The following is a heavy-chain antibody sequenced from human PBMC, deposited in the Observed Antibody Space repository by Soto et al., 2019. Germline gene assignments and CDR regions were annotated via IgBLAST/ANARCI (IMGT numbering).Heavy chain of an antibody. D-gene: IGHD3-10*02. J-gene: IGHJ6*02. Sequence: GASLKISCRASGYSFVTFWITWVRQMPGKGLELMGRIDPADSYARYSPSFEGHVTMSVDRSINTAYLHWSSLKVSDTAIYYGAKHVEDFYFGLDAWGQGTSVTVSS. V-gene: IGHV5-10-1*01. CDR2: IDPADSYA. CDR1: GYSFVTFW. CDR3: AKHVEDFYFGLDA.